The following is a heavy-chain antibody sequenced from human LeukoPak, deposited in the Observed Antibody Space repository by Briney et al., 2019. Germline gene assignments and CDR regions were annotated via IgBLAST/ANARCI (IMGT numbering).Heavy chain of an antibody. CDR2: IYYSGST. J-gene: IGHJ5*02. CDR1: GGSISSYY. Sequence: PSGTLSLTCTVSGGSISSYYWSWIRQPPGKGLEWIGYIYYSGSTNYNPSLKSRVTISVDTSKNQFSLKLSSVTAADTAVYYCARSISLDWFDPWGQGTLVTVSS. CDR3: ARSISLDWFDP. D-gene: IGHD2-21*01. V-gene: IGHV4-59*08.